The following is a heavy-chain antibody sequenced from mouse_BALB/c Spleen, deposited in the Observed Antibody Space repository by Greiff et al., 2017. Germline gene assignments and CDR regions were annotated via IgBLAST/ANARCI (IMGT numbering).Heavy chain of an antibody. CDR2: IWGDGST. CDR3: ARDEHGSSWYFDV. Sequence: QVQLKESGPGLVAPSQSLSITCTVSGFSLTGYGVNWVRQPPGKGLEWLGMIWGDGSTDYNSALKSRLSISKDNSKSQVFLKMNSLQTDDTARYYCARDEHGSSWYFDVWGAGTTVTVSS. CDR1: GFSLTGYG. V-gene: IGHV2-6-7*01. J-gene: IGHJ1*01. D-gene: IGHD1-1*01.